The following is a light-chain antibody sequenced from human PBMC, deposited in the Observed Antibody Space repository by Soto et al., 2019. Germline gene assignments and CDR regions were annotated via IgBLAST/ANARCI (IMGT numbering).Light chain of an antibody. V-gene: IGKV3-11*01. J-gene: IGKJ4*01. Sequence: EIVLTQSPATLSLSPGERATLSCRASQSVGTYLAWYQQKPGQAPRLLIYDSSNRATGIPGRFSGSGSGTDFTLTISSLEPEDFAVYYCQQRSSGVTFGGGTKVEI. CDR2: DSS. CDR1: QSVGTY. CDR3: QQRSSGVT.